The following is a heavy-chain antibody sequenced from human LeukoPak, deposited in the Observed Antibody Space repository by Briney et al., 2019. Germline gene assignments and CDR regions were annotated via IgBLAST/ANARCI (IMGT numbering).Heavy chain of an antibody. V-gene: IGHV1-24*01. J-gene: IGHJ4*02. CDR2: FDPEDGET. D-gene: IGHD7-27*01. CDR1: GYTLTELS. Sequence: ASVKVSCKVSGYTLTELSMHWVRQAPGKGLEWMGGFDPEDGETIYAQKFQGRVTMTRSASINTAYMELTNLRSEDTAVYYCARAPHSWGFDYWGQGTLVTVSS. CDR3: ARAPHSWGFDY.